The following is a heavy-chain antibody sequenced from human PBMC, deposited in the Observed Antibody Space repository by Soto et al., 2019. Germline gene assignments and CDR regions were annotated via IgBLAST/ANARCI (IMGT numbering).Heavy chain of an antibody. CDR1: GYSISSGYY. J-gene: IGHJ4*02. D-gene: IGHD4-4*01. CDR3: AREDQVEMATITRFDY. Sequence: SETLSLTCAVSGYSISSGYYWGWIRQPPGKGLEWIGSIYHSGSTYYNPSLKSRVTISVDTSKNQFSLKLSSVTAADTAVYYCAREDQVEMATITRFDYWGQGTLVTAPQ. CDR2: IYHSGST. V-gene: IGHV4-38-2*02.